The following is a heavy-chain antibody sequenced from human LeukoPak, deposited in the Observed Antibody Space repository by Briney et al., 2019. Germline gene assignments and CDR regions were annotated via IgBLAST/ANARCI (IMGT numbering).Heavy chain of an antibody. J-gene: IGHJ1*01. D-gene: IGHD3-22*01. Sequence: ASVKVSCKASGYTFTSYYMHWVRQAPGQGLEWMGIINPSGGSTSYAQKFQGRVTMTRDTSTSTVYMELSSLRSEDTAVYYCARATYYYDSSDPPAEYFQHWGQGTLVTVSS. V-gene: IGHV1-46*01. CDR1: GYTFTSYY. CDR2: INPSGGST. CDR3: ARATYYYDSSDPPAEYFQH.